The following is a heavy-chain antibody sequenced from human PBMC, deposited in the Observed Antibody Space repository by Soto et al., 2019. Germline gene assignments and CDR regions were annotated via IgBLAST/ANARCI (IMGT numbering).Heavy chain of an antibody. CDR2: INHSGNT. Sequence: QVQLQQWGAGLLKPSETLSLTCAVYGGSFSGYYWSWIRQPPGKGLEWIGEINHSGNTNYNPSLVSRVPSSVDTAENQLXXNLSSVTAADTAVYYGARHNYDGSGFYYYYYGMDVWGQGTTVTVSS. J-gene: IGHJ6*02. CDR1: GGSFSGYY. D-gene: IGHD3-22*01. V-gene: IGHV4-34*01. CDR3: ARHNYDGSGFYYYYYGMDV.